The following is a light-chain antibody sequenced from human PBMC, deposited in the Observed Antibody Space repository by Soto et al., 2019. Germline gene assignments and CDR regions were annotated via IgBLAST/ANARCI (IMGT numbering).Light chain of an antibody. CDR2: DTS. J-gene: IGKJ5*01. CDR1: QRVASD. Sequence: GFTRSPCTLSLSPGEGATLSCRASQRVASDLAWYQHKPGLAPRLLIHDTSSRAIGIPDRFSGSKSGTNFTLTIRRMEPEDVGMYYCQQYGSSPITFGQGTRLEIK. V-gene: IGKV3D-20*01. CDR3: QQYGSSPIT.